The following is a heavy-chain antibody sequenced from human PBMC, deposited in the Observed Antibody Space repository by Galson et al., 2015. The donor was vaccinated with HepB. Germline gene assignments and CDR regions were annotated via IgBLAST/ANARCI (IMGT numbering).Heavy chain of an antibody. CDR3: ARGFYSGYTSPRDY. D-gene: IGHD5-12*01. CDR2: INAANGDT. Sequence: SVKVSCKASGFTFTDYIIHWVCQAPGQSLEWMGWINAANGDTKYSQKFQGRVTVTRDTSASTAYMEVSSLTSEDTAVYYCARGFYSGYTSPRDYWGQGTLVTVSP. J-gene: IGHJ4*02. V-gene: IGHV1-3*01. CDR1: GFTFTDYI.